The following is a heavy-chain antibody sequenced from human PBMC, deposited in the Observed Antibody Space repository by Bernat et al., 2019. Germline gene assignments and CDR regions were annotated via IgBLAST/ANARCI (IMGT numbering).Heavy chain of an antibody. J-gene: IGHJ6*02. CDR2: ISSSSSYI. D-gene: IGHD3-10*01. Sequence: EVQLVESGGGLVKPGGSLRLSCAASGFTFSSYSMNWVRQAPGKGLEWVSSISSSSSYISYADSGKGRFTISRDNAKNSLYLQMNSLRAEDTAVYYCAREYWFGEQRGYYYYYYGMDVWGQGTTVTVSS. V-gene: IGHV3-21*01. CDR3: AREYWFGEQRGYYYYYYGMDV. CDR1: GFTFSSYS.